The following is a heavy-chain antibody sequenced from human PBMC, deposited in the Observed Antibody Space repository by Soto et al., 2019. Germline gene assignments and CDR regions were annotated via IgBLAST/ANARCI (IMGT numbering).Heavy chain of an antibody. D-gene: IGHD5-18*01. CDR1: GYTFTSYG. V-gene: IGHV1-18*01. J-gene: IGHJ4*02. CDR3: ARAVTEVQLWFDY. CDR2: ISAYNGNT. Sequence: ASVNVSSKASGYTFTSYGMSWVRQAPGQGLEWMGWISAYNGNTNYAQKLQGRVTMTTDTSTSTAYMELRSLRSDDTAVYYCARAVTEVQLWFDYWGQGTLVTVSS.